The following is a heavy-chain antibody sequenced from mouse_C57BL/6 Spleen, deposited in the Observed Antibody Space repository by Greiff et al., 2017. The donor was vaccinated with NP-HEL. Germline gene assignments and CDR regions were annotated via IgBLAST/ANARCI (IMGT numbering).Heavy chain of an antibody. D-gene: IGHD2-4*01. J-gene: IGHJ1*03. CDR1: GYSITSGYY. Sequence: EVKLQESGPGLVKPSQSLSLTCSVTGYSITSGYYWNWIRQFPGNKLEWMGYISYDGSNNYNPSLKNRISITRDTSKNQFFLKLNSVTTEDTATYYCARDPLYDYDWYFDVWGTGTTVTVSS. V-gene: IGHV3-6*01. CDR3: ARDPLYDYDWYFDV. CDR2: ISYDGSN.